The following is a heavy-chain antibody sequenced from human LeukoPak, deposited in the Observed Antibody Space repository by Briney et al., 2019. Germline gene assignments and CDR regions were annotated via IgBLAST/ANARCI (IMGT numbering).Heavy chain of an antibody. CDR3: ARDPSSSWANFDY. Sequence: GGSLRLSCAASGFTFSSYAMNWVRQAPGKGLEWVSSISRSSSYIFYADSVKGRFTISRDSAYNSLYLQMNSLRAEDTAVYYCARDPSSSWANFDYWGQGTLVTVSS. J-gene: IGHJ4*02. CDR1: GFTFSSYA. D-gene: IGHD6-13*01. CDR2: ISRSSSYI. V-gene: IGHV3-21*01.